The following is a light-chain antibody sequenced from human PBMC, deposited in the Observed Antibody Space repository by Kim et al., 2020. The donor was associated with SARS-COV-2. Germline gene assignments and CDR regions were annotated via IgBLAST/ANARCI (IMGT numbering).Light chain of an antibody. CDR1: TGTVTSGYF. V-gene: IGLV7-43*01. CDR2: STS. CDR3: LLYYGDGQLL. J-gene: IGLJ2*01. Sequence: GTVTLTCVSSTGTVTSGYFPSWFQQKPGQAPRALIYSTSNKHSWTPARFSGSLLGGKVALTLSSVQPEDEAEYYCLLYYGDGQLLFGGGTQLTVL.